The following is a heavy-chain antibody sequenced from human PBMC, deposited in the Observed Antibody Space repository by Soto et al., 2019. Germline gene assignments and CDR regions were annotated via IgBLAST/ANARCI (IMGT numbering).Heavy chain of an antibody. CDR3: EQKPAYDISTGYYPFDY. V-gene: IGHV2-5*02. D-gene: IGHD3-9*01. J-gene: IGHJ4*02. CDR2: IYWDDGK. Sequence: SGPTLVNPTQTLTLTCTSSGFSLSTSGVGVAWIRQPPGKALEWLALIYWDDGKRYSPSLKTRLNITKDTSKNQVVLTLTNVDPVDTATYFFEQKPAYDISTGYYPFDYWGQGSLVTVSS. CDR1: GFSLSTSGVG.